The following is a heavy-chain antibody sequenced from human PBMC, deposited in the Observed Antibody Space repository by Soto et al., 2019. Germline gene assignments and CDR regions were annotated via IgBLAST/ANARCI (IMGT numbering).Heavy chain of an antibody. Sequence: SETLSLTCTVSGGSVSSGSYYWSWIRQPPGKGLEWIGYIYYSGGTNYNPSLKSRVTISVDTSKNQFSLKLSSVTAADTAVYYCARGAPYYYDSSAPALDYWGQGTLVTVSS. CDR2: IYYSGGT. V-gene: IGHV4-61*01. D-gene: IGHD3-22*01. CDR1: GGSVSSGSYY. CDR3: ARGAPYYYDSSAPALDY. J-gene: IGHJ4*02.